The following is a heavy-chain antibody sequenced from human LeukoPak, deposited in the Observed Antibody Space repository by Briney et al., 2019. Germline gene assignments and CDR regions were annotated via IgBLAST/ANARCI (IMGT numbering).Heavy chain of an antibody. CDR1: GGSISSSSYY. CDR3: ARGVGPDY. J-gene: IGHJ4*02. D-gene: IGHD1-26*01. V-gene: IGHV4-61*05. Sequence: SETLSLTCTVSGGSISSSSYYWGWIRQPPGKGLEWIGYIYYGGSTNYNPSLKSRVTISVDTSKTQFSLKLSSVTAADTAVYYCARGVGPDYWGQGTLVTVSS. CDR2: IYYGGST.